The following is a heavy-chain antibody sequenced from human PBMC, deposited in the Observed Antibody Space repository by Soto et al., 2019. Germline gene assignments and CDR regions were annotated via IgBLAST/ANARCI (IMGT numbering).Heavy chain of an antibody. J-gene: IGHJ3*02. CDR1: GFTFSSYW. Sequence: GGSLRLSCAASGFTFSSYWMHWVRQAPGKGLVWVSGISGSGSSTCYADSVKGRFTISRDNSKNTLYLQMNSLRAEDTAVYYCAKDKNSSGRKGAFDIWGQGTMVTVSS. CDR2: ISGSGSST. D-gene: IGHD6-19*01. CDR3: AKDKNSSGRKGAFDI. V-gene: IGHV3-23*01.